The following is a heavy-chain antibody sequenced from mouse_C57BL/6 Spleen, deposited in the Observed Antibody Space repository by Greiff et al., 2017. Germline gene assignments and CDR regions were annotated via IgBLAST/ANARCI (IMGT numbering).Heavy chain of an antibody. CDR2: ISNGGGST. CDR1: GFTFSDYY. J-gene: IGHJ3*01. CDR3: ARHRDDGGGFAY. V-gene: IGHV5-12*01. Sequence: EVQLVESGGGLVQPGGSLKLSCAASGFTFSDYYMYWVRQTPEKRLEWVAYISNGGGSTYYPDTVKGRFTISRDNAKNTLYLQMSRLKSEDTAMYYCARHRDDGGGFAYWGQGTLVTVSA. D-gene: IGHD2-3*01.